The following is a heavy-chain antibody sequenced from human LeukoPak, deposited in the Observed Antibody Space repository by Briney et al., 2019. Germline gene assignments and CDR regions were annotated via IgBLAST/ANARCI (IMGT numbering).Heavy chain of an antibody. CDR2: INHSGST. J-gene: IGHJ4*02. Sequence: GSLRLSCAASGFTFSSYAMSWVRQPPGKGLEWIGEINHSGSTNYNPSLKSRVTISVDTSKNQFSLKLSSVTAADTAVYYCARGRGYSGYDYNWGQGTLVTVSS. D-gene: IGHD5-12*01. V-gene: IGHV4-34*01. CDR3: ARGRGYSGYDYN. CDR1: GFTFSSYA.